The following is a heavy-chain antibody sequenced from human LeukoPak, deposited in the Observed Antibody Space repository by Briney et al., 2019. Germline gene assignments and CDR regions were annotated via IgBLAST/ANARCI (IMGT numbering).Heavy chain of an antibody. CDR3: AKDRTPNNYGFGTFDY. Sequence: GGPLRLSCAASGFTFSSYAMTWVRQAPGKGLEWVSVISGSGRSTYYADSVKGRFTISRDNSKNTLYLQMNFLRAEDTAVYYCAKDRTPNNYGFGTFDYWGQGTLVTGSS. CDR2: ISGSGRST. J-gene: IGHJ4*02. V-gene: IGHV3-23*01. CDR1: GFTFSSYA. D-gene: IGHD5-18*01.